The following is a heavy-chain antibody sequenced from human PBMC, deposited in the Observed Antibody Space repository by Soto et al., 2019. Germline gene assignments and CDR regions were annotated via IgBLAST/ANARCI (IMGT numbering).Heavy chain of an antibody. CDR1: GGSISSGDYY. J-gene: IGHJ5*02. CDR2: IYYSGST. Sequence: SETLSLTCTVSGGSISSGDYYWSWIRQPPGKGLEWIGYIYYSGSTYYNPSLKSRVTISVDTSKNQFSMKLSSVTAAVTAVYYCARDFWSGYYRYNWFDPWGQGTLVTVSS. CDR3: ARDFWSGYYRYNWFDP. D-gene: IGHD3-3*01. V-gene: IGHV4-30-4*01.